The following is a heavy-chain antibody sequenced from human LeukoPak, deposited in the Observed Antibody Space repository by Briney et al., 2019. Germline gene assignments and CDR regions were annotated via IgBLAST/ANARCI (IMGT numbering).Heavy chain of an antibody. V-gene: IGHV3-66*02. CDR1: DFLVSSNY. D-gene: IGHD3-22*01. J-gene: IGHJ5*02. CDR2: IYNGGST. Sequence: PGASLRLSCAASDFLVSSNYMSGVRQAPGKGLEWVSVIYNGGSTYYADSVKGRFTISRDKSKSTLYIQMNSLRAEDTAVYYCASLVWGPGYYYDSSGYYESWGQGTLVTVSS. CDR3: ASLVWGPGYYYDSSGYYES.